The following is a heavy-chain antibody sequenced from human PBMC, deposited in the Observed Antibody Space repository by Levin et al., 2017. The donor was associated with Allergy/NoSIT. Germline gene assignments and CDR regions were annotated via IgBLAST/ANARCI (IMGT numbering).Heavy chain of an antibody. CDR3: ARDPPGHSGYDLYYFDY. CDR2: IWYDGSNK. D-gene: IGHD5-12*01. Sequence: GGSLRLSCAASGFTFSSYGMHWVRQAPGKGLEWVAVIWYDGSNKYYADSVKGRFTISRDNSKNTLYLQMNSLRAEDTAVYYCARDPPGHSGYDLYYFDYWGQGTLVTVSS. J-gene: IGHJ4*02. V-gene: IGHV3-33*01. CDR1: GFTFSSYG.